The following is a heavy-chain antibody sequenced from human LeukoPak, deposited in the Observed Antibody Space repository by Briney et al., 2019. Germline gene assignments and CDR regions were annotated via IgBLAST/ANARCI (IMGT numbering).Heavy chain of an antibody. J-gene: IGHJ5*02. CDR3: ARGGLVLRFLEWLSKPYNWFDL. Sequence: SETLSLTCAVYGGSFSGYYWSWIRQPPGKGLEWIGEINHSGSTNYNPSLKSRVTISVDTSKNQFSLKLSSVTAADTAVYYCARGGLVLRFLEWLSKPYNWFDLWGQGTLVTVSS. CDR1: GGSFSGYY. CDR2: INHSGST. D-gene: IGHD3-3*01. V-gene: IGHV4-34*01.